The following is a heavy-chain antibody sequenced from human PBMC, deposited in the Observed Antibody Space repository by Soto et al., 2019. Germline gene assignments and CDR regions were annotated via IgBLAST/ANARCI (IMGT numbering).Heavy chain of an antibody. CDR1: GGSISSYY. CDR3: ARGALRWSTSWDFDY. D-gene: IGHD4-17*01. Sequence: SETLSLTCTGSGGSISSYYWSWIRQPLGKGLEWIGYIYYSGSTNYNPSLKSRVTISVDTSKNQFSLKLSSVTAADTAVYYCARGALRWSTSWDFDYWGQGILVTVPQ. V-gene: IGHV4-59*01. CDR2: IYYSGST. J-gene: IGHJ4*02.